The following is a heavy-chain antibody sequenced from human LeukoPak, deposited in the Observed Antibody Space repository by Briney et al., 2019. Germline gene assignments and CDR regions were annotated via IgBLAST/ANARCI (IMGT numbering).Heavy chain of an antibody. CDR3: ARERTEWELSLDY. J-gene: IGHJ4*02. Sequence: AGGSLRLPCAASGFTFSSSAMNWVRQAPGKGLEWVSSINNVGSHIYYAGSVRGRFTISRDNAKNSLYLQMSSLRAEDTAVYYCARERTEWELSLDYWGQGTLVTVSS. CDR1: GFTFSSSA. V-gene: IGHV3-21*01. D-gene: IGHD1-26*01. CDR2: INNVGSHI.